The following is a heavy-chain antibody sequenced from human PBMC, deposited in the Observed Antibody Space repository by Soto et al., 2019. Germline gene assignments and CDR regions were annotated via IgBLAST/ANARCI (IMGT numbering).Heavy chain of an antibody. Sequence: QVQLVESGGGVVQPGRSLRLSCAASGFTFSSYGMHWVRQAPGKGLEWVAVIWYDGSNKYYADSVKGRFTISRDNSKNTLYLQMNSLRAEETAVYYCARDIDRGAVDRRGAGYWGQGTLVTVSS. V-gene: IGHV3-33*01. CDR1: GFTFSSYG. J-gene: IGHJ4*02. CDR2: IWYDGSNK. CDR3: ARDIDRGAVDRRGAGY. D-gene: IGHD3-22*01.